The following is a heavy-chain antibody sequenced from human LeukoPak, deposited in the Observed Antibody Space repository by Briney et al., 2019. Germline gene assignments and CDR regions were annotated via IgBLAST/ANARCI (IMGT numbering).Heavy chain of an antibody. J-gene: IGHJ6*02. CDR3: TRGCSGGSCSRDAMDV. CDR1: GYSFSSDW. Sequence: GESLKISCKASGYSFSSDWIAWVRQMPGKGLEWMGIIFPIDSETTYSPSFQGQVTISADKSISTAYPQWSSLKASDTAMYYCTRGCSGGSCSRDAMDVWGQGTTVTVSS. CDR2: IFPIDSET. D-gene: IGHD2-15*01. V-gene: IGHV5-51*01.